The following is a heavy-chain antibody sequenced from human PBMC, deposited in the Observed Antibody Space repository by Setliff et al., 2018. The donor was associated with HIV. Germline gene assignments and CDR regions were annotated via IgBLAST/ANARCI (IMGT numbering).Heavy chain of an antibody. V-gene: IGHV4-38-2*02. Sequence: SSKTLSLTCAVSGYSISTTNYWGWIRQPPGKGLEWIGSIYHSGSTYYNPSLKSRVALSLDTSKNQFSLKLSSVTAADTAVYYCAREGWELASFDYWGQGTLVTVSS. J-gene: IGHJ4*02. CDR3: AREGWELASFDY. CDR1: GYSISTTNY. D-gene: IGHD1-26*01. CDR2: IYHSGST.